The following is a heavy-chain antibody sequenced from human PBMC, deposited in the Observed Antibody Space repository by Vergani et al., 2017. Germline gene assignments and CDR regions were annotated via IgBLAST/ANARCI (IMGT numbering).Heavy chain of an antibody. V-gene: IGHV1-2*02. D-gene: IGHD3-3*01. CDR3: ARPRTIFGVDHYFDY. Sequence: QVQLVQSVAEVKKPGASVKVSCKASGYTFTGYYMHWVRQAPGQGLEWMGWINPNSGGTNYAQKFQGRVTMTRDTSISTAYMELSRLRSDDTAVYYCARPRTIFGVDHYFDYWGQGTLVTVSS. CDR1: GYTFTGYY. J-gene: IGHJ4*02. CDR2: INPNSGGT.